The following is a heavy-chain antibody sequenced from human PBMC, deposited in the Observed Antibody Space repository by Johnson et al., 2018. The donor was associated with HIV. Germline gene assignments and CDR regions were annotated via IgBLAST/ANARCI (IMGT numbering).Heavy chain of an antibody. CDR3: ARDRSENAFDI. V-gene: IGHV3-7*01. CDR1: GFTFSSYW. Sequence: VQLVESGGGLVQPGGSLRLSCAASGFTFSSYWMSWVRQAPGKGLEWVANIKQDGSEKYYVDSVKGRFTISRDNAKNTLYLQMNSLRAEDTAVYYCARDRSENAFDIWGQGTMVTVSS. CDR2: IKQDGSEK. J-gene: IGHJ3*02.